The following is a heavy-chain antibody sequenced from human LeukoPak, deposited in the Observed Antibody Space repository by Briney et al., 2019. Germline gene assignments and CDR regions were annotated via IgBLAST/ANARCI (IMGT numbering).Heavy chain of an antibody. V-gene: IGHV3-7*05. CDR1: GFTFSSYW. Sequence: AGGSLRLSCVASGFTFSSYWMSWVRQAPGKGLEWVANIKQDGSEKYYVDSVKGRFTISRDNAKNSLYLQMNSLRAEDTAVYYCAREGDSSGYYAYFDYWGQGTLVTVSS. J-gene: IGHJ4*02. D-gene: IGHD3-22*01. CDR2: IKQDGSEK. CDR3: AREGDSSGYYAYFDY.